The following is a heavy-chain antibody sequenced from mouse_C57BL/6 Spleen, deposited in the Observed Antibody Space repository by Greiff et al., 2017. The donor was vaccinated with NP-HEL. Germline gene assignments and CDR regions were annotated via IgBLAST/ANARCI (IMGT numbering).Heavy chain of an antibody. V-gene: IGHV1-15*01. Sequence: QVQLKESGAELVRPGASVTLSCKASGYTFTDYEMHWVKQTPVHGLEWIGAIDPETGGTAYNQKFKGKAILTADKSSSTAYMELRSLTSEDSAVYHCTRRDYDAMDYWGQGTSVTVSS. CDR2: IDPETGGT. CDR1: GYTFTDYE. CDR3: TRRDYDAMDY. J-gene: IGHJ4*01.